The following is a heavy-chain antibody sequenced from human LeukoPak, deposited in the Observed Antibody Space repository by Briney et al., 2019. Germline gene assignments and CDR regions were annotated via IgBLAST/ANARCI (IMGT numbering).Heavy chain of an antibody. CDR3: VRQRGVGSWSFDY. D-gene: IGHD2-15*01. CDR1: GGSISSGHYW. V-gene: IGHV4-39*01. Sequence: SETLSLTCTVSGGSISSGHYWWGWIRQPPGKGLDWIGSMYYSGNTHYNPSLQSRVTVSVDTSKNQFSLKLTSVTVADTAVYYCVRQRGVGSWSFDYWGQGNLVTVSS. J-gene: IGHJ4*02. CDR2: MYYSGNT.